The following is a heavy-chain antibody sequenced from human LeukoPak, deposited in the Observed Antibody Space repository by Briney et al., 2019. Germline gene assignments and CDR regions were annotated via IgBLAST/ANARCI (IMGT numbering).Heavy chain of an antibody. D-gene: IGHD5-12*01. CDR1: GFTFSSYG. CDR2: ISNDGSNK. V-gene: IGHV3-30*18. CDR3: TKGRNSGYEYYYGMDV. J-gene: IGHJ6*02. Sequence: PGGSLRLSCAASGFTFSSYGMHWVRQAPGKGLEWVAFISNDGSNKYYAESVKGRCTSSRDNFKNTVLLQVNSLRAEDMAVYYCTKGRNSGYEYYYGMDVWGQGTTVTVSS.